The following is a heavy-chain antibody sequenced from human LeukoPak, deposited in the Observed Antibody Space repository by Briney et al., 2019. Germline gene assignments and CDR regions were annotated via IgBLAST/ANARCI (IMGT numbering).Heavy chain of an antibody. CDR2: IYYSGST. CDR1: GGSISSSTYY. V-gene: IGHV4-39*07. D-gene: IGHD5-24*01. CDR3: ARGGSKRWLQFPRPSLFDY. Sequence: SETLSLTCTVSGGSISSSTYYWGWIRQPPGKGLEWIGSIYYSGSTHYNPSLKSRVTISVDTSKNQFSLKLSSVTAADTAVYYCARGGSKRWLQFPRPSLFDYWGQGTLVTVSS. J-gene: IGHJ4*02.